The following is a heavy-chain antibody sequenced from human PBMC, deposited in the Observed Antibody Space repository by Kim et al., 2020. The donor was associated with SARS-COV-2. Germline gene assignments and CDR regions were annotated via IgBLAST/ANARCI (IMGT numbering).Heavy chain of an antibody. CDR1: AGSISSYY. D-gene: IGHD3-10*01. V-gene: IGHV4-4*07. CDR3: ARDRGGSPIL. J-gene: IGHJ4*02. CDR2: IYASGGT. Sequence: SETLSLTCTVSAGSISSYYWSWVRQSAGKGLEWIGRIYASGGTNHNPSLKSRVIMSVDTSKNQLSLNLTSVTAADTAVYFCARDRGGSPILWGRGTMVT.